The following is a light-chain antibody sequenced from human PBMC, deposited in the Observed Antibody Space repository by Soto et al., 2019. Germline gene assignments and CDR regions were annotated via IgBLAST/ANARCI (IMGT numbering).Light chain of an antibody. J-gene: IGLJ7*01. Sequence: QSVLTQPPSASGTPGQRVTISCSGSSSNIGNFYVYWYQQLPGAAPKLLIYKNNQRPFGVPDRFSGSKSGTSASLAISGLRFEDEAEYYCAAWDDSLSGPGVFGGGTQLTVL. CDR3: AAWDDSLSGPGV. CDR2: KNN. CDR1: SSNIGNFY. V-gene: IGLV1-47*01.